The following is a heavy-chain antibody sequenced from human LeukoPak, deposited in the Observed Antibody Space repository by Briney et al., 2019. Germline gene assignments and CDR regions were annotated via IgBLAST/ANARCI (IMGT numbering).Heavy chain of an antibody. CDR1: GFTFSRYG. J-gene: IGHJ6*02. CDR3: NSDIGVVPAAKGGDYYYGMDV. Sequence: GGSLRLSCAASGFTFSRYGMHWVRQAPGKGLEWVAVISYDGSNKYYADSVKGRFTISRDNSKNTLYLQMNSLRAEDTAVYYCNSDIGVVPAAKGGDYYYGMDVWGQGTTVTVSS. D-gene: IGHD2-2*01. CDR2: ISYDGSNK. V-gene: IGHV3-30*03.